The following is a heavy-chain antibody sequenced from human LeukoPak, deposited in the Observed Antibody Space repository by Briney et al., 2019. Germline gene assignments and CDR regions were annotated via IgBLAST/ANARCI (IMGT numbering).Heavy chain of an antibody. CDR3: ARGRHDSSGSTKGGDY. CDR1: VYTFTSYD. CDR2: MNPNSGNT. Sequence: ASVTVSCKASVYTFTSYDINWVRQATGQGLEWMGWMNPNSGNTGYAQNFQGRVTMTRNTATRTAYMELSSLRAEDTAVYYCARGRHDSSGSTKGGDYWGQGTLVTVSS. D-gene: IGHD3-22*01. J-gene: IGHJ4*01. V-gene: IGHV1-8*01.